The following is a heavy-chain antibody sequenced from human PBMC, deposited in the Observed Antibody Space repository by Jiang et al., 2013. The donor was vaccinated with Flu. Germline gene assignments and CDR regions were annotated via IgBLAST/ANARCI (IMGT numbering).Heavy chain of an antibody. Sequence: SQTLSLTCAISGDSVSSNSAAWNWIRQSPSGGLEWLGRTYYRSRWYTDYAVSVKTRITINPDTSKNQFSLHLNSVTPEDTAVYYCARDSGASILVVEDWGQGTLVTVSS. V-gene: IGHV6-1*01. CDR2: TYYRSRWYT. D-gene: IGHD2-21*01. CDR1: GDSVSSNSAA. J-gene: IGHJ4*02. CDR3: ARDSGASILVVED.